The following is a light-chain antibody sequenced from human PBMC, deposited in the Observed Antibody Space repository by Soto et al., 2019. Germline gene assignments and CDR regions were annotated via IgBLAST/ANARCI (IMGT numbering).Light chain of an antibody. J-gene: IGLJ1*01. V-gene: IGLV2-14*03. CDR3: YSYTSSNPYV. CDR2: DVS. Sequence: QSALTQPASVSGSPGQSITISCTGTSSEVGGYNYVSWYQHHPGKVPRLMIYDVSNRPSGVSNRFSGPKSGNTASLTISGLQAEDEADYYCYSYTSSNPYVFGTGTKLTVL. CDR1: SSEVGGYNY.